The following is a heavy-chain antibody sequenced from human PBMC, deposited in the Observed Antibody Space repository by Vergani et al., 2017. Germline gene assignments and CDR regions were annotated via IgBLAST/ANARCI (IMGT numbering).Heavy chain of an antibody. CDR2: ISYDGSNK. V-gene: IGHV3-30-3*01. CDR3: AKESFAGLNYFDY. D-gene: IGHD3-16*01. CDR1: GFTFSSYA. Sequence: QVQLVESGGGVVQPGRSLRLSCAASGFTFSSYAMHWVRQAPGKGLEWVAVISYDGSNKYYADSVKGRFTISRDNSKNTLYLQMNSLRAEDTAVYYCAKESFAGLNYFDYWGQGTLVTVSS. J-gene: IGHJ4*02.